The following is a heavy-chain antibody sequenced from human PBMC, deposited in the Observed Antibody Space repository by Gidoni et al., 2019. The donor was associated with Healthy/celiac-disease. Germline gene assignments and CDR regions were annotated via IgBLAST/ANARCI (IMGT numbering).Heavy chain of an antibody. CDR1: GFTFSSYA. CDR3: ARDLRGGLHNFDY. CDR2: ISYDGSNK. V-gene: IGHV3-30-3*01. J-gene: IGHJ4*02. Sequence: QVQLVESGGGVVQPGRSLRLSCAASGFTFSSYAMHWVRQAPGKGLEWVAVISYDGSNKYYADSVKGRFTISRDNSKNTLYLQMNSLRAEDTAVYYCARDLRGGLHNFDYWGQGTLVTVSS. D-gene: IGHD3-10*01.